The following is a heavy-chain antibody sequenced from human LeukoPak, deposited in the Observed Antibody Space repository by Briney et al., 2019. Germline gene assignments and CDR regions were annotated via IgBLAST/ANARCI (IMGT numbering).Heavy chain of an antibody. CDR3: ARGRGGDYVPSRFDY. V-gene: IGHV3-23*01. CDR2: ISGSGGNT. J-gene: IGHJ4*02. CDR1: EFTFSSYG. D-gene: IGHD4-17*01. Sequence: GRSLRLSCAASEFTFSSYGMHWVRQAPGKGLEWVSSISGSGGNTYYADSVEGRFTISRDNSKNTLYLQMNNLRAEDTAVYYCARGRGGDYVPSRFDYWGQGTLVTVSS.